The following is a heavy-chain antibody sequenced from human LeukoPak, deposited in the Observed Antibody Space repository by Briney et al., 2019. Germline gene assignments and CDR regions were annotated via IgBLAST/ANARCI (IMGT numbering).Heavy chain of an antibody. D-gene: IGHD3-9*01. V-gene: IGHV3-23*01. CDR1: GFTFSSYA. J-gene: IGHJ4*02. Sequence: GGSLRLSCAASGFTFSSYAMSWVRQAPGRGLEWVSSISGSGGSTYYADFVKGRLANSRDNSKNTLYLQMNSLRAEDTAVYYCAKDVIRYFDWPHSCYFDYWVQGTLVTVSS. CDR2: ISGSGGST. CDR3: AKDVIRYFDWPHSCYFDY.